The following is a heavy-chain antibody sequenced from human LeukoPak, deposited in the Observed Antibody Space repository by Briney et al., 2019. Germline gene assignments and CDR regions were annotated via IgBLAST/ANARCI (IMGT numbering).Heavy chain of an antibody. D-gene: IGHD3-16*01. CDR3: ARDPGRMGIRTPY. V-gene: IGHV3-48*01. J-gene: IGHJ4*02. Sequence: GGSLRLSCAASGFTFSSYSMNWVRQAPGKGLEWVSYISDSGISIYYADSVKGRFTISRDEAKNSLYLQMNSLRVEDTAVYYCARDPGRMGIRTPYWGQGTLVTVSS. CDR2: ISDSGISI. CDR1: GFTFSSYS.